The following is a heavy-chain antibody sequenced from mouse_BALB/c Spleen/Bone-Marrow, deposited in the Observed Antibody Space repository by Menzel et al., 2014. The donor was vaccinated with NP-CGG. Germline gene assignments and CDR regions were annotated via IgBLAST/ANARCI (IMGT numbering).Heavy chain of an antibody. CDR1: GFTFNTYA. CDR2: IRSKSNNYET. J-gene: IGHJ4*01. V-gene: IGHV10-3*03. Sequence: EVQGVESGGGLVQPKGSLKLSCAASGFTFNTYAMNWVCQAPGKGLEWVARIRSKSNNYETYYADSVKGRFTISRDDSQNILYLQMKNLKTEDTAKYYCVREAVRYAMDYWGQGTSVTVSS. CDR3: VREAVRYAMDY.